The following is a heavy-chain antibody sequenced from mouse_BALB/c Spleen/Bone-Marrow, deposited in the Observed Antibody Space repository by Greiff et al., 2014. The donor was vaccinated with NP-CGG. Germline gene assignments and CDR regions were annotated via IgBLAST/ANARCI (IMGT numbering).Heavy chain of an antibody. D-gene: IGHD4-1*01. CDR3: ARGKTGFYGMAY. J-gene: IGHJ4*01. CDR1: GYTFTNYT. CDR2: INPSSGYT. V-gene: IGHV1-4*01. Sequence: QVQLQQSGAELARPGASVKMSCKASGYTFTNYTMHWVKQRPGQGLEWIGYINPSSGYTNYNQKFKDTATLTADKSSSTAYMQLSSLTSADAAVYYCARGKTGFYGMAYWGQGAPVTVSS.